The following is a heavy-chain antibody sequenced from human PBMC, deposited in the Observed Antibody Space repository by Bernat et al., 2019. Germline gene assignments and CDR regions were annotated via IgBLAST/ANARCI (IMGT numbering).Heavy chain of an antibody. V-gene: IGHV1-18*01. CDR2: ISAYNGNT. CDR3: ARLAAAYYDFWSGYYPH. D-gene: IGHD3-3*01. J-gene: IGHJ4*02. CDR1: GYTFTSYG. Sequence: QVQLVQSGAEVKKPGASVKVSCKASGYTFTSYGISWVRQAPGQGLEWMGWISAYNGNTNYAQKLQGRVTMTTDTSTSTAYMELRSLRSDDTAVYYCARLAAAYYDFWSGYYPHWGQGTLVTVSS.